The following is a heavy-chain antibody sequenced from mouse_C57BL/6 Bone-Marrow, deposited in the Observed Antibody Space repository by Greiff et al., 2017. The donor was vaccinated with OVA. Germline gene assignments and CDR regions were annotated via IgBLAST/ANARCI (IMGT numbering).Heavy chain of an antibody. J-gene: IGHJ1*03. CDR3: ASYGNSWYFDV. CDR1: GYAFSSSW. V-gene: IGHV1-82*01. CDR2: IYPGDGDT. D-gene: IGHD2-1*01. Sequence: VKLQESGPELVKPGASVKISCKASGYAFSSSWMNWVKQRPGKGLEWIGRIYPGDGDTNYNGKFKGKATLTADQSSSTAYMQLSSLTSEDSAVYFCASYGNSWYFDVWGTWTTVTVSS.